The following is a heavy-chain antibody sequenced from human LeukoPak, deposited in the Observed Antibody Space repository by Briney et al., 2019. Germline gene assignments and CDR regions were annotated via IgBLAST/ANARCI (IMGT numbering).Heavy chain of an antibody. CDR1: GFTVSSNY. Sequence: GGSLRLSCAASGFTVSSNYMSWVRQAPGKGLEWVSVIYGGGSTYYADSVKGRFTISRDNSKNTLYLQMNSLRAEDTAVYYCARGCAYSGSYYTHYYYYYGMDVWGQGTTVTVSS. CDR2: IYGGGST. CDR3: ARGCAYSGSYYTHYYYYYGMDV. D-gene: IGHD1-26*01. J-gene: IGHJ6*02. V-gene: IGHV3-66*01.